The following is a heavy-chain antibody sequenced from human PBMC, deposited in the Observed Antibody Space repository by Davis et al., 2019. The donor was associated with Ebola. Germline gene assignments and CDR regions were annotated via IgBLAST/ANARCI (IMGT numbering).Heavy chain of an antibody. CDR3: ARGCHYGDCPS. Sequence: PGGSLRLSCAVYGGSFSGYYWSWIRQPPGKGLEWIGEINHSGSTNYNPSLKSRVTISVDTSKNQFSLKLSSVTAADTAVYYCARGCHYGDCPSWGQGTLVTVSS. CDR1: GGSFSGYY. V-gene: IGHV4-34*01. J-gene: IGHJ4*02. D-gene: IGHD4-17*01. CDR2: INHSGST.